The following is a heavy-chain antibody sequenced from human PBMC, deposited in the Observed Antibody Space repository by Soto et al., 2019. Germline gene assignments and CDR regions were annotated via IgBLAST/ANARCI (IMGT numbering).Heavy chain of an antibody. D-gene: IGHD4-17*01. Sequence: PSETLSLTCTVSGGSISSSSYYWGWIRQPPGKGLEWIGSIYYSGSTYYNPSLKSRVTISVDTSKNQFSLKLSSVTAADTAVYYCARPATYDYGERAWSDPWGQGTLVTLSS. J-gene: IGHJ5*02. CDR3: ARPATYDYGERAWSDP. CDR2: IYYSGST. V-gene: IGHV4-39*01. CDR1: GGSISSSSYY.